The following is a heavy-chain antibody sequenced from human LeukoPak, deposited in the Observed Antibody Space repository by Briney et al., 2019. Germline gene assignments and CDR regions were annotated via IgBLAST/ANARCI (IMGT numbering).Heavy chain of an antibody. Sequence: GGSLRLSCAASGFTFSTYWMHWVRQAPGKGLVWVSRINGDGSSTSYADSVKGRFTISRDNAKNTLYLQMNSLRAEDTAVYYCGQSSPVLLWSWGQGTLVTVSS. D-gene: IGHD3-10*01. J-gene: IGHJ5*02. CDR1: GFTFSTYW. CDR2: INGDGSST. V-gene: IGHV3-74*01. CDR3: GQSSPVLLWS.